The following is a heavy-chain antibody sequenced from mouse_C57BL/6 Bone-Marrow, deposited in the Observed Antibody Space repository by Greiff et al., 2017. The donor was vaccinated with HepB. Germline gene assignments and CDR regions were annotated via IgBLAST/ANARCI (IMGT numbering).Heavy chain of an antibody. V-gene: IGHV1-55*01. Sequence: QVQLQQPGAELVKPGASVKMSCKASGYTFTSYWITWVKQRPGQGLEWIGDIYPGSGSTNYNEKFKSKATLTADKSSSTAYMQLSSLTSEDSAVYFCARAPSYYGSFDYWGQGTTLTVSS. CDR2: IYPGSGST. D-gene: IGHD1-1*01. CDR1: GYTFTSYW. J-gene: IGHJ2*01. CDR3: ARAPSYYGSFDY.